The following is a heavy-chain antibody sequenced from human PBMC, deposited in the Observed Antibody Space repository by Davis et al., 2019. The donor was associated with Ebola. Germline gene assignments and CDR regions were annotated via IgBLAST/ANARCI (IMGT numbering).Heavy chain of an antibody. CDR1: GYTFTSYA. V-gene: IGHV1-18*01. CDR2: ISAYNGNT. D-gene: IGHD7-27*01. Sequence: ASVKVSCKASGYTFTSYAMHWVRQAPGQGLEWMGWISAYNGNTNYAQKLQGRVTMTTDTSTSTAYMELRSLRSDDTAVYYCARVLTARSFDYWGQGTLVTVSS. CDR3: ARVLTARSFDY. J-gene: IGHJ4*02.